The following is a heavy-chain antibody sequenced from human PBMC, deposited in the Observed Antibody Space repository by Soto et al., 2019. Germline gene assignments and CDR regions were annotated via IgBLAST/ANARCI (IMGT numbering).Heavy chain of an antibody. V-gene: IGHV3-21*01. CDR3: AKSGIVGATTDYYYYGMDV. D-gene: IGHD1-26*01. Sequence: PGGSLRLSCAASGFTSSSYSMNWVRQAPGKGLEWVSSISSSSSYIYYADSVKGRFTISRDNAKNSLYLQMNSLRAEDTAVYYCAKSGIVGATTDYYYYGMDVWGQGTTVTVSS. J-gene: IGHJ6*02. CDR2: ISSSSSYI. CDR1: GFTSSSYS.